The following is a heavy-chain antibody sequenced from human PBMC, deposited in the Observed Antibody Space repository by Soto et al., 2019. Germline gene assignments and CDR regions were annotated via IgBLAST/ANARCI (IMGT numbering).Heavy chain of an antibody. CDR3: ARASCSGGSCYSLDYYYYGMDV. CDR1: GGSISSGGYY. CDR2: IYYSGST. J-gene: IGHJ6*02. Sequence: QVQLQESGPGLVKPSQTLSLTCTVSGGSISSGGYYWSWIRQHPGKGLEWIGYIYYSGSTYYNPSHKRRVTISVDTSKNPFSLKLSSVTAADTAVYYCARASCSGGSCYSLDYYYYGMDVWGQGTTVTVSS. D-gene: IGHD2-15*01. V-gene: IGHV4-31*03.